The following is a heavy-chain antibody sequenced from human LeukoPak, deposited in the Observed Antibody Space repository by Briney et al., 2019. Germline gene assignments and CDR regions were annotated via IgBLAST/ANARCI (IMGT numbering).Heavy chain of an antibody. J-gene: IGHJ6*04. D-gene: IGHD3-10*02. V-gene: IGHV3-48*03. Sequence: PGGSLRLSCAASGFTFSSYEMNWVRQAPGTGLEWVSYISSSGSTIYYAASVKGRFTISRDNAKNSLYLQMNSLRAEDTAVYYCAELGITMIGGVWGKGTTVTISS. CDR3: AELGITMIGGV. CDR2: ISSSGSTI. CDR1: GFTFSSYE.